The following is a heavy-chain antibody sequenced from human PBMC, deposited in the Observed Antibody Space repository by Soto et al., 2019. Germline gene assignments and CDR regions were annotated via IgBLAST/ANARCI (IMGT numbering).Heavy chain of an antibody. V-gene: IGHV4-30-4*01. CDR3: ARAPATLGGHDY. Sequence: KASETLSLTCTVSGGSISSGDYYWSWIRQPPGKGLEWIGYIYYSGSTYYNPSLKSRVTISVDTSKNQFSLKLSSVTAADTAVYYCARAPATLGGHDYWGQGTLVTVSS. J-gene: IGHJ4*02. D-gene: IGHD3-16*01. CDR2: IYYSGST. CDR1: GGSISSGDYY.